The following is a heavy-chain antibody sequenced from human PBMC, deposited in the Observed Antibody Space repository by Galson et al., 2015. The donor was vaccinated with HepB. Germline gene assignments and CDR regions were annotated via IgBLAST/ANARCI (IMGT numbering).Heavy chain of an antibody. CDR1: GFTLSSHS. CDR3: ASGSGSYSHYYYYYYMDV. CDR2: ISSSSSYI. V-gene: IGHV3-21*01. D-gene: IGHD1-26*01. Sequence: SLRLSCAASGFTLSSHSMNWVRQAPGKGLEWVSSISSSSSYIYYADSVKGRFTISRDNAKNSLYLQMNSLRAEDTAVYYCASGSGSYSHYYYYYYMDVWGKGTTVTVSS. J-gene: IGHJ6*03.